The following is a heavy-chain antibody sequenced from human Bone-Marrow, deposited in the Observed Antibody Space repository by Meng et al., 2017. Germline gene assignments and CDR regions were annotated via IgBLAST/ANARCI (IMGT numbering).Heavy chain of an antibody. Sequence: GGSLRLSCTASGFTFSSYAMNWVRQAPGRGLEWVSIITGGGGTTAYADSVKGRFTISRDNSQNTLFLQMSSLRSEDTAVYYCARGLFLEVLLNIGSGSFYYFDYWGQGTLVTVSS. V-gene: IGHV3-23*01. CDR2: ITGGGGTT. J-gene: IGHJ4*02. CDR1: GFTFSSYA. CDR3: ARGLFLEVLLNIGSGSFYYFDY. D-gene: IGHD3-10*01.